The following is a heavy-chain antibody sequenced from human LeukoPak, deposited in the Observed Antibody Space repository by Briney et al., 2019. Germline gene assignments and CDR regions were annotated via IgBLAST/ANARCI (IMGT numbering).Heavy chain of an antibody. CDR3: ARGYSSSSPVDY. Sequence: SSETLSLTCTVSGGSISNYYWSWIRQPPGKGLEWIGYIYTSGSTNYNPSLKSRVTISVDTSKNQFSLKLSSVTAADTAVYYCARGYSSSSPVDYWGQGTLVTVSS. D-gene: IGHD6-13*01. J-gene: IGHJ4*02. CDR1: GGSISNYY. V-gene: IGHV4-4*09. CDR2: IYTSGST.